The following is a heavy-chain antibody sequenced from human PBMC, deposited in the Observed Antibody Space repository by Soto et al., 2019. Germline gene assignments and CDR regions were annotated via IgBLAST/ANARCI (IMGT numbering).Heavy chain of an antibody. CDR1: NGSIGGFY. Sequence: SETLSLTCSISNGSIGGFYWNWIRQSPEKGLEWIGQIYFSGSTIYSPSFQSRVTLSVDSSKSQVALRLTSVTAADTAVYFCARASGLSIYNWFDPWGQGILVTSPQ. CDR2: IYFSGST. J-gene: IGHJ5*02. CDR3: ARASGLSIYNWFDP. V-gene: IGHV4-59*01. D-gene: IGHD3-10*01.